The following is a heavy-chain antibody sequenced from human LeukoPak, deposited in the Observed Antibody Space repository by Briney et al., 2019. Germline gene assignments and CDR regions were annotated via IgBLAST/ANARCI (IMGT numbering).Heavy chain of an antibody. D-gene: IGHD2-15*01. Sequence: SETLSLTCPVAGGSISNYYWSWIRQPAGKGLEWIGRVYGSGSTNYNPSLKSRVTMSVDRSMNQFSLEGKSVTAADTDVYYCARDCSGATCYPFWGQGTLVTVSS. CDR1: GGSISNYY. CDR2: VYGSGST. J-gene: IGHJ4*02. V-gene: IGHV4-4*07. CDR3: ARDCSGATCYPF.